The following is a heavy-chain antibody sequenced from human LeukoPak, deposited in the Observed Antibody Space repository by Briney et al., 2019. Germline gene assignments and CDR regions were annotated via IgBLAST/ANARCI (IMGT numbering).Heavy chain of an antibody. CDR3: TRPSAGGGLASDY. CDR1: GFSFSTYW. D-gene: IGHD3-10*01. Sequence: PGGSLRLSCAASGFSFSTYWMHWVRQAPGKGLVWVSRITSDGSYTNYADSVKGRFTISRDNAKKTLYLQMNSLRVEDTAIYYCTRPSAGGGLASDYWGQGTLVTVS. J-gene: IGHJ4*02. V-gene: IGHV3-74*01. CDR2: ITSDGSYT.